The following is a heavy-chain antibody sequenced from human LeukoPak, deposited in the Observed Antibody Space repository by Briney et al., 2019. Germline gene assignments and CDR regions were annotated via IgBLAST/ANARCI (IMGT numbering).Heavy chain of an antibody. V-gene: IGHV3-30*18. CDR1: GFTFSTYA. J-gene: IGHJ4*02. CDR3: AKGGHSYGYADY. Sequence: GGSLRLSCAASGFTFSTYAMHWVRQAPGKGLEWVTAISSDGSNKNYADFVQGRFTSSRDNSKNSLYLQMNSLRAEDTAVYYCAKGGHSYGYADYWGQGTLVTVSS. D-gene: IGHD5-18*01. CDR2: ISSDGSNK.